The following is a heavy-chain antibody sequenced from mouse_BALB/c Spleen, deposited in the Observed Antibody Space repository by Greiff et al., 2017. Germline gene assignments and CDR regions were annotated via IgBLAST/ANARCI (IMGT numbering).Heavy chain of an antibody. Sequence: EVKLVESGGGLVKPGGSLKLSCAASGFTFSDYYMYWVRQTPEKRLEWVATISDGGSYTYYPDSVKGRFTISRDNAKNNLYLQMSSLKSEDTAMYYCAREGRGSSGPWFAYWGQGTLVTVSA. CDR3: AREGRGSSGPWFAY. CDR1: GFTFSDYY. J-gene: IGHJ3*01. D-gene: IGHD3-1*01. CDR2: ISDGGSYT. V-gene: IGHV5-4*02.